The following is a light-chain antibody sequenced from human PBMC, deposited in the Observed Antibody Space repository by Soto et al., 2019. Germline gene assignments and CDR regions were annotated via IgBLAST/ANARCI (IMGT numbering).Light chain of an antibody. CDR3: SSYTSSSTLVV. CDR2: DVS. J-gene: IGLJ2*01. CDR1: RSDVGGYNY. V-gene: IGLV2-14*03. Sequence: QSALTQPPSVSGSPGQSITISCTGTRSDVGGYNYVSWYQHHPGKAPKLMIYDVSNRPSGVSNRFSGSKSGNTASLTISGLQAEDEADYYCSSYTSSSTLVVFGGGTKVTVL.